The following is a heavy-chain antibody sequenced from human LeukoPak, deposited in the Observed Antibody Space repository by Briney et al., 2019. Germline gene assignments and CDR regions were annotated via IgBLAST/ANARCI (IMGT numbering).Heavy chain of an antibody. CDR3: ARVAYGDLYYFDY. CDR2: INHSGST. J-gene: IGHJ4*02. Sequence: SETLSLTCAVYGGSFSGYYWSWIRQPPGKGPEWIGEINHSGSTNYNPSLKSRVTISVDTSKNQFSLKLSSVTAADTAVYYCARVAYGDLYYFDYWGQGTLVTVSS. CDR1: GGSFSGYY. D-gene: IGHD4-17*01. V-gene: IGHV4-34*01.